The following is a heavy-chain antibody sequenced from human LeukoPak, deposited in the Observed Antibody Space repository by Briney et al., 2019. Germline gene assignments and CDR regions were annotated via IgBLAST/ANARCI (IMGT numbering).Heavy chain of an antibody. CDR2: ISNSGSTI. D-gene: IGHD6-6*01. V-gene: IGHV3-11*04. CDR3: ARGRRQLVPFDY. Sequence: PAGSLTLSCAASKFTFNDYYMSWIRHAPGKGLGWISYISNSGSTIYYADSAKGRFTISSDNAKNSLFLQMNSLRPDDTAVYYCARGRRQLVPFDYWGQGTLVTVSS. J-gene: IGHJ4*02. CDR1: KFTFNDYY.